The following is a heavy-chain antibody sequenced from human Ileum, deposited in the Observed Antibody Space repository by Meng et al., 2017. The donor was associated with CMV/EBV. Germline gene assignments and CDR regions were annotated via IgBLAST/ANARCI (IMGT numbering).Heavy chain of an antibody. Sequence: QVPLQESGPGLVKPSQTLSLSCTVSGASISSGDYYWSWIRQPPGKGLEWIGYIFFSGNTYYNPSLNKRVIISIDTPRNQFSLKVDSVTAADTAVYYCARFRIAALGNLFDPWGHGTPVTVSS. J-gene: IGHJ5*02. CDR3: ARFRIAALGNLFDP. CDR1: GASISSGDYY. V-gene: IGHV4-30-4*08. D-gene: IGHD6-13*01. CDR2: IFFSGNT.